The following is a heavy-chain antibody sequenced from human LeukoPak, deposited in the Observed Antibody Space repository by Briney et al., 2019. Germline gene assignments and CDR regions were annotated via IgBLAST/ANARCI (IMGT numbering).Heavy chain of an antibody. V-gene: IGHV3-21*01. CDR3: ARDSESFRGYSYGYRLNY. CDR1: GFTFRSHW. D-gene: IGHD5-18*01. J-gene: IGHJ4*02. CDR2: ISSSSSYI. Sequence: GGSLRLSCAASGFTFRSHWMNWVRQAPGKGLEWVSSISSSSSYIYYADSVKGRFTISRDNAKNSLYLQMNSLRAEDTAVYYCARDSESFRGYSYGYRLNYWGQGTLVTVSS.